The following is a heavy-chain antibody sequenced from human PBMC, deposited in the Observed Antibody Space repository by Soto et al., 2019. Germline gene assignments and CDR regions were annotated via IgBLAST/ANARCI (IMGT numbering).Heavy chain of an antibody. CDR2: ISAYNGNT. J-gene: IGHJ2*01. CDR3: ATGKSFGPRSLYGDYVGWYFDL. D-gene: IGHD4-17*01. CDR1: GYTFTSYG. V-gene: IGHV1-18*01. Sequence: ASVKVSCKASGYTFTSYGISWVRQAPGQGLEWMGWISAYNGNTNYAQKLQGRVTMTTDTSTSTAYMELRSPRSDDTAVYYCATGKSFGPRSLYGDYVGWYFDLWGRGTLVTVSS.